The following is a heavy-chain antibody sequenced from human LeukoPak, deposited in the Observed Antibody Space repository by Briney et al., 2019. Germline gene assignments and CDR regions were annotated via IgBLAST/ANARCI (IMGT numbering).Heavy chain of an antibody. D-gene: IGHD6-6*01. V-gene: IGHV4-4*07. CDR3: ARDDSSSYFDY. Sequence: SETLSLTCTVSGGSISSYYWSWIRQPAGKGLEWIGSIYHSGSTYYNPSLKSRVTISVDTSKNQFSLKLSSVTAADTAVYYCARDDSSSYFDYWGQGTLVTVSS. CDR2: IYHSGST. CDR1: GGSISSYY. J-gene: IGHJ4*02.